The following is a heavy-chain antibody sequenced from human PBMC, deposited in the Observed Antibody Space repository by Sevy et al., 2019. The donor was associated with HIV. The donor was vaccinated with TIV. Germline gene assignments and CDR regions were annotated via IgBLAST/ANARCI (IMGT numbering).Heavy chain of an antibody. D-gene: IGHD3-22*01. Sequence: GGSLRLSCAASGFTFSSYSMHWVRQAPGKGLEWVSSISSSSTYIYYADSVKGRFTISRDNAKNSFYLQMNSLGAEDTAVYYCARGPDYYDRSGYYYQWGQGTLVTVSS. CDR3: ARGPDYYDRSGYYYQ. CDR2: ISSSSTYI. CDR1: GFTFSSYS. V-gene: IGHV3-21*01. J-gene: IGHJ4*02.